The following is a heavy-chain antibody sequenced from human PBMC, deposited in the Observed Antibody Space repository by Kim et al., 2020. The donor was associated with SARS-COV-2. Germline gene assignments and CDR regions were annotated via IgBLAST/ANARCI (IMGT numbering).Heavy chain of an antibody. CDR2: IYYSGST. Sequence: SETLSLTCTVSGGSISSYYWSWIRQPPGKGLEWIGYIYYSGSTNYNPSLKSRVTISVDTSKNQFSLKLSSVTAADTAVYYCARDQQQKYTPRPADYYGMDVWGQGTTVTVSS. V-gene: IGHV4-59*13. CDR3: ARDQQQKYTPRPADYYGMDV. CDR1: GGSISSYY. D-gene: IGHD6-13*01. J-gene: IGHJ6*02.